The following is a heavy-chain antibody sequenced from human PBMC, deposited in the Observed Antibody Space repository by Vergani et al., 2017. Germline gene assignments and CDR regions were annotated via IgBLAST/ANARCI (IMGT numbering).Heavy chain of an antibody. Sequence: QVQLVESGGGVVQPGRSLRLSCAASGFTFSSYGMHWVRQAPGKGLEWVAVISYDGSNKYYADSVKGRFTISRDNSNNTLYLQMNSLRAEDTAVYYCAKDRRGGWSFFDYWGQGTLVTVSS. CDR2: ISYDGSNK. J-gene: IGHJ4*02. V-gene: IGHV3-30*18. CDR1: GFTFSSYG. CDR3: AKDRRGGWSFFDY. D-gene: IGHD2-15*01.